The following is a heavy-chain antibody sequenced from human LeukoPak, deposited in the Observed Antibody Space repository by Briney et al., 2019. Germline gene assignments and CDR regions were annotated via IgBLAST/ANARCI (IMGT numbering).Heavy chain of an antibody. Sequence: GGSLRLSCAASGFTFSSYSMNWVRQAPGKGLEWVSYISSRSSTIYYADSVKGRLTISRDNSKNTLYLQMNSLRAEDTAVYHCAKARGAASSTWSFDHWGQGTLVIASS. J-gene: IGHJ4*02. CDR1: GFTFSSYS. D-gene: IGHD2-2*01. V-gene: IGHV3-48*01. CDR2: ISSRSSTI. CDR3: AKARGAASSTWSFDH.